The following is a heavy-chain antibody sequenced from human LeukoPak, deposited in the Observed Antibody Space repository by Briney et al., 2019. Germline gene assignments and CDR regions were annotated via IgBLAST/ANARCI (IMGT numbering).Heavy chain of an antibody. Sequence: ASVKVSCKAFGYTFISHPIHWVRQAPGQRLEWIGWINAGNGNTKYSQKFQGRVTITRDTSASTAYMELSSLRSEDTAVYYCARDRDIVVVPAATGGDGMDVWGQGTTVTVSS. D-gene: IGHD2-2*01. V-gene: IGHV1-3*01. CDR3: ARDRDIVVVPAATGGDGMDV. J-gene: IGHJ6*02. CDR1: GYTFISHP. CDR2: INAGNGNT.